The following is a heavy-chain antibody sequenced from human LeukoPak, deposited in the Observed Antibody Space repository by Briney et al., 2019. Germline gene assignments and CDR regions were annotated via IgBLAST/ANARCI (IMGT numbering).Heavy chain of an antibody. D-gene: IGHD2-2*01. Sequence: ASVTVSCKASGYTFTGYYMHWVRQAPGQGLEWMGWINPNIGGPNYAQKFQGRVIMTRDTSISTAYMELRRLTSDDTAVYYCARTKGYCTSTSCPGGMDVWGQGTTVTVS. J-gene: IGHJ6*02. CDR3: ARTKGYCTSTSCPGGMDV. CDR1: GYTFTGYY. V-gene: IGHV1-2*02. CDR2: INPNIGGP.